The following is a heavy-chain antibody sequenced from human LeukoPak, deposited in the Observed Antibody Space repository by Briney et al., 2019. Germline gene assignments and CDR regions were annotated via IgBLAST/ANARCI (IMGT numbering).Heavy chain of an antibody. CDR1: GFTFSSYAM. V-gene: IGHV4-4*02. Sequence: GSLRLSCAASGFTFSSYAMSWVRQPPGKGLEWIGEIYHSGSTNYNPSLKSRVTISVDKSKNQFSLKLSSVTAADTAVYYYARDPGLPTQLRAFDIWGQGTMVTVSS. J-gene: IGHJ3*02. CDR3: ARDPGLPTQLRAFDI. D-gene: IGHD2-15*01. CDR2: IYHSGST.